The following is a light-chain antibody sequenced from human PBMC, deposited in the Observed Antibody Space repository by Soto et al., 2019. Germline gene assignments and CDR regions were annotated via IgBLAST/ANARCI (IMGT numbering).Light chain of an antibody. CDR1: QSVSSSY. J-gene: IGKJ2*01. Sequence: EIVLTQSPGTLSLSPGERATLSCRASQSVSSSYLAWYQQKPGQAPRLLIYAASTRATGIPDRFSGSGSGADFTLTISRLEPEDFAVYYCQQYGGSPYTFGQGTKLEI. CDR2: AAS. CDR3: QQYGGSPYT. V-gene: IGKV3-20*01.